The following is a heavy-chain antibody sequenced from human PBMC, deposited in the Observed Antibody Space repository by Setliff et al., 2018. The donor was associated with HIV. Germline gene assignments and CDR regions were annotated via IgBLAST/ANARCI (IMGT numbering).Heavy chain of an antibody. CDR1: GDTFNSYA. D-gene: IGHD3-10*01. CDR3: ARAPRLTMIRGVFDY. CDR2: VIPIFGTA. V-gene: IGHV1-69*13. J-gene: IGHJ4*02. Sequence: SVKVSCKASGDTFNSYAISWVRQAPGQGLEWMGGVIPIFGTANYAQKFQGRVTITADESTSTAYMELSSLRSEDTAVYYCARAPRLTMIRGVFDYWGQGTLVTVSS.